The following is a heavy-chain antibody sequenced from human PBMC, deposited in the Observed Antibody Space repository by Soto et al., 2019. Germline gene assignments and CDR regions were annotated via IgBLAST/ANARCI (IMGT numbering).Heavy chain of an antibody. J-gene: IGHJ6*02. CDR2: ISYDGSNK. Sequence: GGSLRLSCAASGFTFSSYGMHWVRQAPGKGLEWVAVISYDGSNKYYADSVKGRFTISRDNSKNTLYLQMNSLRAEDTAVYYCAKEYSSSWFSDYYYYGMDVWGQGTTVTVSS. D-gene: IGHD6-13*01. V-gene: IGHV3-30*18. CDR1: GFTFSSYG. CDR3: AKEYSSSWFSDYYYYGMDV.